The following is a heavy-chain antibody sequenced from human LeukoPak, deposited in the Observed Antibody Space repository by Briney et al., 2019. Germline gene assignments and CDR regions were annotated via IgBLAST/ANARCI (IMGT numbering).Heavy chain of an antibody. V-gene: IGHV4-34*01. J-gene: IGHJ3*02. CDR3: AKGRVGNYLSGGAAFDI. D-gene: IGHD1-26*01. CDR1: GGSLSGYY. Sequence: SETLSLTCAVFGGSLSGYYWNWIRQPPGKGLEWIGDINPSGSTNYSPSLKSRVTISVDTSKNQFSLKLSSVTAADTAVYYCAKGRVGNYLSGGAAFDIWGQGTMVTVSS. CDR2: INPSGST.